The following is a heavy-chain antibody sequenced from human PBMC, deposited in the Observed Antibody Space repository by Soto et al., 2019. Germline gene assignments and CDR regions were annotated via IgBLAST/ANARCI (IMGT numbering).Heavy chain of an antibody. D-gene: IGHD7-27*01. CDR2: IYYSGST. J-gene: IGHJ6*02. CDR3: AREKYGRTGGYYYYDMDV. CDR1: GGSISSYY. Sequence: SETLSLTCTVSGGSISSYYWSWIRQPPGKGLEWIGYIYYSGSTNYNPSLKSRVTISVDTSKNQFSLKLSYVTAADTAVYYCAREKYGRTGGYYYYDMDVWGPGTTVTVSS. V-gene: IGHV4-59*01.